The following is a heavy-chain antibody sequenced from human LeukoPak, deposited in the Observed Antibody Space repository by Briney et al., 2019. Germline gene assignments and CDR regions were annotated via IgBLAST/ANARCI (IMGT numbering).Heavy chain of an antibody. V-gene: IGHV3-30-3*01. CDR3: ARHRLRYSSGWYYFDY. Sequence: GGSLRLSCAASGFTFSRYALHWVRQAPGKGLEWEAVISYDGGNMSYADSVKGRFTISRDNSKNTLYLQINSLRAEDTAVYYCARHRLRYSSGWYYFDYWGQGTLATVSS. D-gene: IGHD6-19*01. CDR1: GFTFSRYA. J-gene: IGHJ4*02. CDR2: ISYDGGNM.